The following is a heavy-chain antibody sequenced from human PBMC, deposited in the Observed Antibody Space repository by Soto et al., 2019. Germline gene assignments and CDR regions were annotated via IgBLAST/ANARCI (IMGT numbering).Heavy chain of an antibody. CDR2: TTSSGYTT. CDR3: AKIVTAWFAFEL. CDR1: TFTFFDDA. D-gene: IGHD3-10*01. J-gene: IGHJ2*01. Sequence: EVQLLESGGGLAQPGGSLRLSCAASTFTFFDDALSWLRQVPGKGLEWVSSTTSSGYTTYYADSVKGRFTISKDNSKNTLYLQMNSLRAEDTAVYYCAKIVTAWFAFELWGRGTLVTVSS. V-gene: IGHV3-23*01.